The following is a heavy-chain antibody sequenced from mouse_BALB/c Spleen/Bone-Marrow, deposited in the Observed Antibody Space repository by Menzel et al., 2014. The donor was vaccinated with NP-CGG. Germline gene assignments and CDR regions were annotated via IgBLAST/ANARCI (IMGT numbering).Heavy chain of an antibody. CDR2: INPSNGRT. V-gene: IGHV1S81*02. Sequence: QVQLQQPGAELVKPGASVKLSCKASGYTFTSYWMHWVKQRPGQGLEWIGEINPSNGRTNYNEKFKSKATLTVDKSSSAAYMQLSSPTYEDSAVYYCTRSGGYYFDYWGQGTTLTVSS. J-gene: IGHJ2*01. CDR3: TRSGGYYFDY. CDR1: GYTFTSYW.